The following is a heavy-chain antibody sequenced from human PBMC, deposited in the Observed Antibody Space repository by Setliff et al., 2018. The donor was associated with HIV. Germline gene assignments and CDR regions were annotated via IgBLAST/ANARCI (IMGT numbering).Heavy chain of an antibody. Sequence: PSETLSLTCNVSGDSISSYYWSWIRQPPGKGLEWIGYIYYSGSSIHNPSLKSRVTISVDTSKKQFSLKLSSVTAADTAVYYCARRGGYSYGYMDVWGKGTTVTVSS. J-gene: IGHJ6*03. D-gene: IGHD5-18*01. CDR1: GDSISSYY. CDR2: IYYSGSS. CDR3: ARRGGYSYGYMDV. V-gene: IGHV4-59*12.